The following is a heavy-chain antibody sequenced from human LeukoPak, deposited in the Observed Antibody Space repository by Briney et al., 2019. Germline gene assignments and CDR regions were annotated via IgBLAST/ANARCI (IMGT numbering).Heavy chain of an antibody. J-gene: IGHJ4*02. CDR1: GFTFSTYS. V-gene: IGHV3-48*01. CDR3: ARDGGYRGYDADC. Sequence: GGSLRLSCAASGFTFSTYSMKWVRQAPGKGLEWVSYISDSGAMYYADSVRGRFTISRENAQNSLFLQMNSLRAEDTAVYYCARDGGYRGYDADCWGQGTLVTVSS. D-gene: IGHD5-12*01. CDR2: ISDSGAM.